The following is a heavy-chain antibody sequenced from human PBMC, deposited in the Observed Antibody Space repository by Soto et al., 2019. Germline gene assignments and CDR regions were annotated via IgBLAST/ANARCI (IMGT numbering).Heavy chain of an antibody. V-gene: IGHV1-58*01. CDR1: GFTFTSSA. D-gene: IGHD2-8*01. J-gene: IGHJ6*02. Sequence: GASVKVSCKASGFTFTSSAVQWVRQARGQRLEWIGWIVVGSGNTNYAQKFQERVTITRDMSTSTAYMELSSLRSEDTAVYYCAADYLLSMLYEGDYYYYYGMDVWGQGTTVTVSS. CDR2: IVVGSGNT. CDR3: AADYLLSMLYEGDYYYYYGMDV.